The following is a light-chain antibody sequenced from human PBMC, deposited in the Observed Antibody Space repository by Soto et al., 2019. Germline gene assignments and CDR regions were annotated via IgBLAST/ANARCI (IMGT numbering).Light chain of an antibody. J-gene: IGLJ1*01. CDR3: CSFTSSNTHV. Sequence: QSALTQPASVSGSPGQSITISCTGTSSDIGGYDFVSWYQQHPAKAPRLIISEVTNRPSGVSGRFSGSKSGNTASLTISGLQAEDEADYYCCSFTSSNTHVFGTGTKLTVL. CDR2: EVT. V-gene: IGLV2-14*01. CDR1: SSDIGGYDF.